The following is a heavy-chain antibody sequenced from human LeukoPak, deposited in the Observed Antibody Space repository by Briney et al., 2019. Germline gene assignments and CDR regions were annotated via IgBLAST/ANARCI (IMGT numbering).Heavy chain of an antibody. Sequence: SESLSLTCTVSGGSISSSSYYWGWIRQPPGKGLEWIGSIYYSGSTYYNPSLKSRVTISVDTSKNQFSLKLSSVTAADTAVYYCARDASMAVAGNWNYYYGMDVWGQGTTVTVSS. CDR1: GGSISSSSYY. J-gene: IGHJ6*02. CDR2: IYYSGST. CDR3: ARDASMAVAGNWNYYYGMDV. D-gene: IGHD6-19*01. V-gene: IGHV4-39*07.